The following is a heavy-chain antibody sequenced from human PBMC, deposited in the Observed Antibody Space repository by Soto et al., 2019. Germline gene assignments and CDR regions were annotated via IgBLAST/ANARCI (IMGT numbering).Heavy chain of an antibody. CDR1: GFSLSTTGVG. J-gene: IGHJ4*01. Sequence: QITLKESGPTLVKPTQTLTLTCTFSGFSLSTTGVGVSWIRQPPGQALEWLALIYWHDDKRYSPSLKSRLTITNDTSKNQVVLTMTNVDPVDTATYYCAHRGGATVGLYYFDYWGQGALVTVSS. CDR2: IYWHDDK. D-gene: IGHD3-16*01. V-gene: IGHV2-5*01. CDR3: AHRGGATVGLYYFDY.